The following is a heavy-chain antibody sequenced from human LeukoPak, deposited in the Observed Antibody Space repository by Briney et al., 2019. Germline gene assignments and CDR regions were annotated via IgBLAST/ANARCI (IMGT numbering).Heavy chain of an antibody. CDR2: IYSGGST. D-gene: IGHD6-19*01. CDR1: GFTLSNYA. V-gene: IGHV3-66*01. J-gene: IGHJ6*02. Sequence: GGSLRLSCVASGFTLSNYAMTWVRQAPGKGLEWVSVIYSGGSTYYADSVKGRFAISRDNSKNRLYLQMSSLRAEDTAVYYCVKALYSSGWYYYYGMDVWGQGTTVTVSS. CDR3: VKALYSSGWYYYYGMDV.